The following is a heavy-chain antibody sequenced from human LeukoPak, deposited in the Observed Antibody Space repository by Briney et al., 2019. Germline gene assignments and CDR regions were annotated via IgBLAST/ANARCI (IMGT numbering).Heavy chain of an antibody. J-gene: IGHJ6*02. CDR3: ASESGSPYYYYGMDV. CDR2: INPNSGGT. CDR1: GYTFTGYY. D-gene: IGHD1-26*01. V-gene: IGHV1-2*02. Sequence: ASVKASCKVSGYTFTGYYMHWVRQAPGQGLEWMGWINPNSGGTNYAQKFQGRVTMTRDTSISTAYMELSRLRSDDTAVYYCASESGSPYYYYGMDVWGQGTTVTVSS.